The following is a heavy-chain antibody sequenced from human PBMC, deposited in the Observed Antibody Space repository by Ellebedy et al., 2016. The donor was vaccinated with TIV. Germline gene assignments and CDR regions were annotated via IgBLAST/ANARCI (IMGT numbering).Heavy chain of an antibody. CDR2: TRNKANSYTT. CDR3: ARVGLRDMYYGMDV. V-gene: IGHV3-72*01. Sequence: GGSLRLSXAASGFTFSDHYMDWVRQAPGKGLEWVGRTRNKANSYTTEYAASVKGRFTISRDDSKNSLYLQMNSLKTEDTAVYYCARVGLRDMYYGMDVWGQGTTVTVSS. J-gene: IGHJ6*02. D-gene: IGHD5-12*01. CDR1: GFTFSDHY.